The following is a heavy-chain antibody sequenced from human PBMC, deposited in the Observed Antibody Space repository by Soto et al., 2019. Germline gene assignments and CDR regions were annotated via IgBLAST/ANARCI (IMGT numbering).Heavy chain of an antibody. CDR3: ASLGVYYDSSGLYGMDV. D-gene: IGHD3-22*01. CDR2: ISSSSSYI. V-gene: IGHV3-21*01. J-gene: IGHJ6*02. Sequence: PGGSLRLSCADSGFTFSSYSMNWVRQAPGKGLEWVSSISSSSSYIYYADSVKGRFTISRDNAKNSLYLQMNSLRAEDTAVYYCASLGVYYDSSGLYGMDVWGQGTTVTVSS. CDR1: GFTFSSYS.